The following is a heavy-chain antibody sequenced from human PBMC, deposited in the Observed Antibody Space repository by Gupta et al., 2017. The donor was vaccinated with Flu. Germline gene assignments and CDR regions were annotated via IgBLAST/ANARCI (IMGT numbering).Heavy chain of an antibody. CDR1: GFTFSSYG. Sequence: QVQLVESGGGVVQPGRSLRLSCAASGFTFSSYGMHWVRQAPGKGLEWVAVISYDGSNKYYADSVKGRFTISRDNSKNTLYLQMNSLRAEDTAVYYCAKALGHKRFNYYYYGMDVWGQGTTVTVSS. CDR3: AKALGHKRFNYYYYGMDV. J-gene: IGHJ6*02. V-gene: IGHV3-30*18. CDR2: ISYDGSNK. D-gene: IGHD3-3*01.